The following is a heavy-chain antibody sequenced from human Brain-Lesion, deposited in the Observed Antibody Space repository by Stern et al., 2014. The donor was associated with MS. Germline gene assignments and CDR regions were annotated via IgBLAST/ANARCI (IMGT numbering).Heavy chain of an antibody. J-gene: IGHJ5*02. Sequence: VQLVESGGGVVQPGRPLRLSCVASGFTFGSCAMPWVRQAPGKGLEWVAGVSYDGINKDYAYSVKGRVTISRDNSQNTLYMQMSSLRPEDTAVYYCAKDRQYLTYFFDHWGQGSLVTVSS. CDR2: VSYDGINK. CDR3: AKDRQYLTYFFDH. CDR1: GFTFGSCA. V-gene: IGHV3-30*18. D-gene: IGHD2/OR15-2a*01.